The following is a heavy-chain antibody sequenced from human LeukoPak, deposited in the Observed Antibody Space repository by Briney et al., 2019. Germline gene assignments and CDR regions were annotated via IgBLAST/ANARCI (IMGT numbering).Heavy chain of an antibody. D-gene: IGHD6-13*01. J-gene: IGHJ6*02. CDR3: ARDCPSDGSSWYNYYYYYGMDV. V-gene: IGHV1-69*04. CDR2: IIPILGIA. CDR1: GGTFSSYA. Sequence: SVKVSCTASGGTFSSYAISWVRQAPGQGLEWMGRIIPILGIANYAQKFKGRVTITADKSTSTAYMELSSLRSEDTAVYYCARDCPSDGSSWYNYYYYYGMDVWGQGTTVTVSS.